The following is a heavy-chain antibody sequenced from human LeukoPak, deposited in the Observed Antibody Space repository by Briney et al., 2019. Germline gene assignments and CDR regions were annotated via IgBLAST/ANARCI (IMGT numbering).Heavy chain of an antibody. V-gene: IGHV1-69*13. J-gene: IGHJ4*02. CDR1: GGTFSSYA. CDR2: IIPIFGTA. Sequence: SVKVSCKASGGTFSSYAISWVRQAPGQGLEWMGGIIPIFGTANYAQKLQGRVTITADESTSTAYMELSSLRSEDTAVYYCARVGYSYRVVGSFDYWGQGTLVTVSS. D-gene: IGHD5-18*01. CDR3: ARVGYSYRVVGSFDY.